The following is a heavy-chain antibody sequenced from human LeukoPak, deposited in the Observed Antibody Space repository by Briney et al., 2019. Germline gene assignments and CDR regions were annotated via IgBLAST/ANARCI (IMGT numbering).Heavy chain of an antibody. D-gene: IGHD1-1*01. CDR2: INHSGST. V-gene: IGHV4-34*01. Sequence: SETLSLTCAVYGGSFSVYYWKWLRQPPGKGLEWIGEINHSGSTKYDPSLKSRLTISLDTSKSQFSLKLSSVTAADTAVYYCARNCLLWGRGTLVTVSS. CDR3: ARNCLL. CDR1: GGSFSVYY. J-gene: IGHJ2*01.